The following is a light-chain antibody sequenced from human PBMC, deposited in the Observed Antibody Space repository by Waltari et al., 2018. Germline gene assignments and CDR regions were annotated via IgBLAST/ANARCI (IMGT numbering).Light chain of an antibody. CDR1: QSVSNY. J-gene: IGKJ1*01. Sequence: ELVLTQSPATVSLSPGERASLSCRASQSVSNYFAWYQQKPGQAPRLRIFDTSNRATGVPARFSGSGSATEFTLTISNLEPEDVALYFCQQRSNWPPKWTFGQGTKVEIK. CDR2: DTS. V-gene: IGKV3-11*01. CDR3: QQRSNWPPKWT.